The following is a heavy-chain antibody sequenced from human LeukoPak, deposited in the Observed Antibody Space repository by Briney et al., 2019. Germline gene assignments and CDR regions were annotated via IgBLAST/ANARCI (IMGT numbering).Heavy chain of an antibody. CDR2: IITILGVA. Sequence: ASVTLSCKASGGTFSSYTISWVRQAPGPGIELMGKIITILGVASYAQKYQGRVTITADRSTSTAYMELSSLRSEDTAVYYCARLGDGDGLFDYWGQGTLVTVSS. J-gene: IGHJ4*02. CDR3: ARLGDGDGLFDY. D-gene: IGHD3-16*01. CDR1: GGTFSSYT. V-gene: IGHV1-69*02.